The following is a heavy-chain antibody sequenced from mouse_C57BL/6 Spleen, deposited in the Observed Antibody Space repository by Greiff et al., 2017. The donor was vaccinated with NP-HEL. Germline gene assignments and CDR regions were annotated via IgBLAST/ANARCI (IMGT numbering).Heavy chain of an antibody. CDR2: IYPGSGST. CDR1: GYTFTSYW. CDR3: ARSIPIYDYGAWFAY. Sequence: QVQLQQPGAELVKPGASVKMSCKASGYTFTSYWITWVKQRPGQGLEWIGDIYPGSGSTNYNEKFKSKATLTVDTSSSPAYMQLSSLTSEDSAVYYCARSIPIYDYGAWFAYWGQGTLVTVSA. D-gene: IGHD2-4*01. J-gene: IGHJ3*01. V-gene: IGHV1-55*01.